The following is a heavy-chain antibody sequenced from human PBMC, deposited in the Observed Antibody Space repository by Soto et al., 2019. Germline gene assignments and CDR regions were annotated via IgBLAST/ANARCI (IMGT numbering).Heavy chain of an antibody. D-gene: IGHD4-17*01. J-gene: IGHJ3*02. CDR3: AADRSVGDYDRFDI. CDR1: GFTFTSSA. V-gene: IGHV1-58*02. Sequence: ASVKVSCKASGFTFTSSAMQWVRQARGQRLEWIGWIVVGSGNTNYAQKFQERVTITRDMSTSTAYMELSSLRSEDTAVYYCAADRSVGDYDRFDIWGQGTMVTVSS. CDR2: IVVGSGNT.